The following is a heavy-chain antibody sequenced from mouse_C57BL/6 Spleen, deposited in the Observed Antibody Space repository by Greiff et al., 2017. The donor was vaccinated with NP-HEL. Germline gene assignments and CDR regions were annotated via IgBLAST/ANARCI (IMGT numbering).Heavy chain of an antibody. D-gene: IGHD3-1*01. J-gene: IGHJ2*01. V-gene: IGHV2-5*01. Sequence: VQVVESGPGLVQPSQSLSITCTVSGFSLTSYGVHWVRQSPGKGLEWLGVIWRGGSTDYNAAFMTRLSITKDNSKSQVFFKMNSLQADDTAIYYCAKNGLGNSYFDYWGQGTTLTVSS. CDR3: AKNGLGNSYFDY. CDR1: GFSLTSYG. CDR2: IWRGGST.